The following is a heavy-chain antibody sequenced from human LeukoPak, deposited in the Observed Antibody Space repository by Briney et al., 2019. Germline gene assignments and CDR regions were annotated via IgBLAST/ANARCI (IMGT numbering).Heavy chain of an antibody. J-gene: IGHJ5*02. D-gene: IGHD3-10*01. Sequence: SETLSLTCTVSGDSMRSFYWSFIRQPPGKGLEWIGHIWPSGTTSYNPSLRSRVTISIDTSKNQFSLKLSSVTAADTAVYYCARGEGSWGQGTLVTVSS. CDR3: ARGEGS. CDR1: GDSMRSFY. CDR2: IWPSGTT. V-gene: IGHV4-4*09.